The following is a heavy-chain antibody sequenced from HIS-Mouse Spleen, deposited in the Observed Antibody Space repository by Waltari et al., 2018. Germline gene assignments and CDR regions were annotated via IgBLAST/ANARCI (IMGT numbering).Heavy chain of an antibody. CDR1: GYTFTSYD. J-gene: IGHJ4*02. V-gene: IGHV1-8*01. CDR2: GKPNSGNT. D-gene: IGHD3-3*01. CDR3: ARVYYDFWSGYYY. Sequence: QVQLVQSGAEVKKPGASVKVSCKASGYTFTSYDINWVRQATGQGLEWMGWGKPNSGNTGYGTKFQGRVTMTRNNSISTAYMELSSLRSEDTAVYYCARVYYDFWSGYYYWGQGTLVTVSS.